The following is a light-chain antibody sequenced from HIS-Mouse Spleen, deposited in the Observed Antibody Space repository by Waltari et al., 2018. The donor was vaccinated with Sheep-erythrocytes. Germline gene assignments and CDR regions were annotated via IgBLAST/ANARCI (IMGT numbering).Light chain of an antibody. CDR3: QQFNKYPRT. Sequence: AIQLTQSPSSLSASVGDRVTITCRASQGISSALAWYQQKPGKAPKLLTYDASSLESGVPSRFSGSGSGTDFTLTISSLQPEDFATYYCQQFNKYPRTFGQGTKVEIK. J-gene: IGKJ1*01. CDR1: QGISSA. CDR2: DAS. V-gene: IGKV1D-13*01.